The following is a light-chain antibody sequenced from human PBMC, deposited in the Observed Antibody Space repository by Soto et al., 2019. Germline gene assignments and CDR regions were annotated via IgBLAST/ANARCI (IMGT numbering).Light chain of an antibody. CDR2: SAS. V-gene: IGKV1-5*03. J-gene: IGKJ4*01. CDR1: QSVSGG. CDR3: QQYERYPLT. Sequence: DIQMTQSPSTLSASVGDRVIITCRASQSVSGGLAWYRQKPGKAPELLIYSASTLETGVPSRFSGSGSGTDFTLTVSSLQPEDFATYYCQQYERYPLTFGGGTKVEIK.